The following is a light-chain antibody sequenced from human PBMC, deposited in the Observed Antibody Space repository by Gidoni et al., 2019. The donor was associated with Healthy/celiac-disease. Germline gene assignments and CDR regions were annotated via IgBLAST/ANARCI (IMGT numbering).Light chain of an antibody. J-gene: IGKJ1*01. CDR2: AAS. Sequence: IQLPHPPSSLSASVGDRVTITCRASQRISNYLNWYQQKPGKAPKLLIYAASSLQRGVPSRFSGSGSGTDFTLTISSLQPEDVATYYCQQCYSAPRTFGQGTKVEIK. V-gene: IGKV1-39*01. CDR3: QQCYSAPRT. CDR1: QRISNY.